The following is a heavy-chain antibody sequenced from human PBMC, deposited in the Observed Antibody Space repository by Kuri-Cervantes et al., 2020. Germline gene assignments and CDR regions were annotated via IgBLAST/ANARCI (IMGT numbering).Heavy chain of an antibody. D-gene: IGHD2-15*01. Sequence: ASVKVSCKASGYTFTSYYMHWVRQAPGQGLEWMGIINPSGGSTSYARKFQGRVTMTRDTSTSTVYMELSSLRSEDTAVYYCARVLGYCSGGSCYALGYWGQGTLVTVSS. CDR1: GYTFTSYY. J-gene: IGHJ4*02. V-gene: IGHV1-46*01. CDR2: INPSGGST. CDR3: ARVLGYCSGGSCYALGY.